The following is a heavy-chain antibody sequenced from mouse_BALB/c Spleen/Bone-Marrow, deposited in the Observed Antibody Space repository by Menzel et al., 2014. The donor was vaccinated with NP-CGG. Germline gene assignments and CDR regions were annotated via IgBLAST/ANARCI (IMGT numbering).Heavy chain of an antibody. CDR2: ISSGGSHT. CDR3: ARRGYDNSYWYFGV. J-gene: IGHJ1*01. CDR1: GFTFSSYG. V-gene: IGHV5-6*02. Sequence: EVKLQESGGDLVKPGGSLKLSCAASGFTFSSYGMSWVRQTPDERLEWVATISSGGSHTYYPDSVKGRFTISRDNAKNTLYLQMSSLKSEDTAIYYCARRGYDNSYWYFGVWGAGTTVTVSS. D-gene: IGHD2-10*02.